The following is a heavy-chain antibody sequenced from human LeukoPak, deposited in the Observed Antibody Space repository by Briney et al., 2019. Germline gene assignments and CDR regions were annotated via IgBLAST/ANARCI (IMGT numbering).Heavy chain of an antibody. V-gene: IGHV1-2*06. J-gene: IGHJ6*03. CDR1: GYTFTGYY. Sequence: ASVKVSCKASGYTFTGYYMHWVRQAPGQGLEWMGRINPNSGGTNYAQKFQGRVTMTRDTSISTAYMELSRLRSDDTAVYYCARGHSSSWYGPYYYYYMDVWGKGTTVTVSS. D-gene: IGHD6-13*01. CDR2: INPNSGGT. CDR3: ARGHSSSWYGPYYYYYMDV.